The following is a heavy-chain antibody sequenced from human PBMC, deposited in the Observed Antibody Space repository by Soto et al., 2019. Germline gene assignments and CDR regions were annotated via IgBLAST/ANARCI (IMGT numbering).Heavy chain of an antibody. D-gene: IGHD4-17*01. CDR1: GGSIISGGYY. J-gene: IGHJ5*02. Sequence: SETLSLTCTVSGGSIISGGYYWIWIRQHPGKGLEWIGYTFYSGATYYNPSLKSRTIISVDTSKNQFSLTLTSLTAADTAVYYCARVQPYDYGANTGWLDPWGQGTLVTVSS. CDR3: ARVQPYDYGANTGWLDP. CDR2: TFYSGAT. V-gene: IGHV4-31*03.